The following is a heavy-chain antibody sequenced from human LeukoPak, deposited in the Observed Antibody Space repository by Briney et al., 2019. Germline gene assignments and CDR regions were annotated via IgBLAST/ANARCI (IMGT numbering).Heavy chain of an antibody. CDR3: ARECTMVRGVCGSYYYMDV. CDR1: GGTFSSYA. V-gene: IGHV1-69*06. J-gene: IGHJ6*03. D-gene: IGHD3-10*01. Sequence: ASVKVSCKASGGTFSSYAISWVRQAPGQGLEWMRGIIPIFGTANYAQKFQGRVTITADKSTSTAYMELSSLRSEDTAVYYCARECTMVRGVCGSYYYMDVWGKGTTVTVSS. CDR2: IIPIFGTA.